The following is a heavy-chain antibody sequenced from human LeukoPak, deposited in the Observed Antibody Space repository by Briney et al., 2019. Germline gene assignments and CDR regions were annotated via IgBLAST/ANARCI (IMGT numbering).Heavy chain of an antibody. J-gene: IGHJ5*02. V-gene: IGHV5-51*01. Sequence: GESLKISCKGSGYSFTSYWIAWVRQMPGKGLEWMGIFYPGDSGTRYSPSFQGQVTISADKSISTAYLQWSSLRASDTAMYYCAKQREYYDILTDIGWFDPWGQGTLVTVSS. CDR2: FYPGDSGT. CDR3: AKQREYYDILTDIGWFDP. CDR1: GYSFTSYW. D-gene: IGHD3-9*01.